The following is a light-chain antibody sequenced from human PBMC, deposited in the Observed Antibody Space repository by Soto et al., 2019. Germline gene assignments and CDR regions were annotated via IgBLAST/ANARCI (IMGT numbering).Light chain of an antibody. CDR1: QSISSW. CDR3: QQYNNLWT. Sequence: DIQMTQSPSTLSASVGDRVTITCRASQSISSWLAWYQQKPGKAPKPLIYDASSLESGVPSRFSGSGSGTEFTLTISSLQPDDFATYYCQQYNNLWTFCQGTKVEIK. V-gene: IGKV1-5*01. J-gene: IGKJ1*01. CDR2: DAS.